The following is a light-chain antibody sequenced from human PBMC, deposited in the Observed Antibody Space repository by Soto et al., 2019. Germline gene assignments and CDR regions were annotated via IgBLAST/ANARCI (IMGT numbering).Light chain of an antibody. CDR1: QSINSNY. Sequence: VLTQCPGTLSLSPGERATLSCRASQSINSNYLAWYEQKPGQAPRLLXXGAXSRATAIPDRFSGSGSGTEFTLTISSLQSEDFVGYDCQQYNNWPTWTFGQGTKVDIK. CDR3: QQYNNWPTWT. J-gene: IGKJ1*01. CDR2: GAX. V-gene: IGKV3D-15*01.